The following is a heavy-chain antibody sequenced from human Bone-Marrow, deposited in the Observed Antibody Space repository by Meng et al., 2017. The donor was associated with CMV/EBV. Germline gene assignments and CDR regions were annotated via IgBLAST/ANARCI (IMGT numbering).Heavy chain of an antibody. CDR2: INHSGST. Sequence: PLPQAGAGLLKPSETLSRPVAVYGGSFRGYYWSWFRQPPGKGLEWIGEINHSGSTNYNPSLKSRVTISVDTSKNQFSLKLSSVTAADTAVYYCARGGGPFDYWGQGTLVTVSS. V-gene: IGHV4-34*01. D-gene: IGHD3-16*01. CDR3: ARGGGPFDY. CDR1: GGSFRGYY. J-gene: IGHJ4*02.